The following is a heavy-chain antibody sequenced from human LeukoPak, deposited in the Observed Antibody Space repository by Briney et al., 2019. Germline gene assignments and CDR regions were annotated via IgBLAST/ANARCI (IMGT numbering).Heavy chain of an antibody. V-gene: IGHV1-2*02. Sequence: EASVKVSCKASGYTFTGYYMHWVRQAPGQGLEWMRWINPNSGGTNYAQKFQGRVTMTRDTSISTAYMELSRLRSDDTAVYYCARGYSSGWLSSDYWGQGTLVTVSS. CDR1: GYTFTGYY. CDR3: ARGYSSGWLSSDY. J-gene: IGHJ4*02. CDR2: INPNSGGT. D-gene: IGHD6-19*01.